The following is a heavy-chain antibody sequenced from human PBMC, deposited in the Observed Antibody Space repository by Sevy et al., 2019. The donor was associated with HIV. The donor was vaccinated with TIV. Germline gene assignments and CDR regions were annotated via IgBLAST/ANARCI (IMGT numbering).Heavy chain of an antibody. CDR3: AREEWGDSSLTSDI. V-gene: IGHV3-48*02. D-gene: IGHD3-22*01. J-gene: IGHJ3*02. CDR1: GFTFSSYS. CDR2: ISSSSSTI. Sequence: GGSLRLSCTASGFTFSSYSMNWVRQAPGKGLEWVSYISSSSSTIYYADSVKGRFTISRDNAKNSLYLQMNSLRDEDTAVYYCAREEWGDSSLTSDIWGQGTMVTVSS.